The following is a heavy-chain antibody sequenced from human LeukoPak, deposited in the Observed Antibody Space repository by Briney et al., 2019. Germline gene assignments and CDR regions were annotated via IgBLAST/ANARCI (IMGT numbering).Heavy chain of an antibody. J-gene: IGHJ4*02. CDR1: GFTFSSYW. CDR2: IKQDGSEK. CDR3: ARYANLNKRGPRFDY. Sequence: GSLRLSCAASGFTFSSYWMSWVRQAPGKGVKWVANIKQDGSEKYYVDSVKGRFTISRDNAKNSLYLQMNSLRAEDTAVYYCARYANLNKRGPRFDYWGQGTLVTVSS. V-gene: IGHV3-7*01. D-gene: IGHD5-24*01.